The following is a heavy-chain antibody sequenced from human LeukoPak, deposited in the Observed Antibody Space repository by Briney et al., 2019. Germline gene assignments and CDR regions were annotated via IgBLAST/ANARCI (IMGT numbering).Heavy chain of an antibody. D-gene: IGHD2-2*01. J-gene: IGHJ4*02. CDR2: INHSGST. CDR3: ARGRDPLQPLDY. CDR1: GGSFSGYY. V-gene: IGHV4-34*01. Sequence: KPSETLSLTCAVYGGSFSGYYWSWIRQPPGKGLEWIGEINHSGSTNYNPSLKSRVTISLDTSKNHFSLRLSSVTAADTAVYYCARGRDPLQPLDYWGQGTLVTVSS.